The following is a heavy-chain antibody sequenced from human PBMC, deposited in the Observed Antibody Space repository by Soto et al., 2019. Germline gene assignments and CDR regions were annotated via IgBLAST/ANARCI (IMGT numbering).Heavy chain of an antibody. Sequence: VHLMQSGGGVVQPGRSLRLSCAASGFSFSTYGMHWVRQAPGKGLEWVASISFDGGNVYYADSAKGRFTISRDNSKNTVFLQMNSLRHDDTATYYCAKDSSVVAAGSGGWFDPWGQGSLVAVSS. CDR3: AKDSSVVAAGSGGWFDP. CDR2: ISFDGGNV. J-gene: IGHJ5*02. V-gene: IGHV3-30*18. D-gene: IGHD6-13*01. CDR1: GFSFSTYG.